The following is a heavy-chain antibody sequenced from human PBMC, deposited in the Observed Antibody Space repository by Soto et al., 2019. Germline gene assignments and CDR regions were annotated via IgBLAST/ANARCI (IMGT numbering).Heavy chain of an antibody. CDR2: INAGVDQT. Sequence: QVQLVQSGAEVKKPGASVKISCKASGYTFINYPLHWVRQAPGHRPEWMGWINAGVDQTQYSQKFQGRFTITRDTVASTGYMELTSLRSEDTAVYYCARDPFTLLRGVIPYLDYWGQGTLVTVSS. CDR3: ARDPFTLLRGVIPYLDY. D-gene: IGHD3-10*01. J-gene: IGHJ4*02. V-gene: IGHV1-3*01. CDR1: GYTFINYP.